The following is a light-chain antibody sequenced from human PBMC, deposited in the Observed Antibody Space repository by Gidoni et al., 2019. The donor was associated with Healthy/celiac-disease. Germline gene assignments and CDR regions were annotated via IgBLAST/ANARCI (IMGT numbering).Light chain of an antibody. Sequence: SYELTQPPSVSVFPGQTAMITCSGDALPKQYAYWYQQKPGQAPVLVIYKDSERPSGIPERFSGSSSWTTVTLTISGVQAEDEADYYCQSADSSGTYRVFGGGTKLTVL. CDR3: QSADSSGTYRV. CDR2: KDS. CDR1: ALPKQY. J-gene: IGLJ3*02. V-gene: IGLV3-25*03.